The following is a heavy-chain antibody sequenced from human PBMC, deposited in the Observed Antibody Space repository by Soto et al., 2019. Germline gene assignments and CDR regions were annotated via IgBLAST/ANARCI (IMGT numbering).Heavy chain of an antibody. CDR1: GYNFFDHG. CDR2: VSPKSGNT. CDR3: ARGRTVSSIGPLLV. V-gene: IGHV1-18*01. J-gene: IGHJ4*03. Sequence: QIQLVQSGAEVKKPGASVKVSCKASGYNFFDHGVSWVRQAPGQGLEWMGWVSPKSGNTDFARKVQGRVTMTADTSTNTAYLELRGLRSDDTAVYYCARGRTVSSIGPLLVWGQGTLVSVSS. D-gene: IGHD1-1*01.